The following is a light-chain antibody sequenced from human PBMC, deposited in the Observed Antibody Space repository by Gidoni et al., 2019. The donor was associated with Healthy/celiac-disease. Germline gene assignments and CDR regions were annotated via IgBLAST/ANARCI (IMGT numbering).Light chain of an antibody. J-gene: IGKJ4*02. V-gene: IGKV3-11*01. CDR1: QSVSSY. Sequence: EIVFTHSPATLSLSPGDRATLSCRASQSVSSYLAWYQQKPGQAHRLRIYDASKRATGIPARFSGSGSGTDLNLTISSLEPEDFAVYYCQQRSNWTPVLTFGGGTKVEIK. CDR2: DAS. CDR3: QQRSNWTPVLT.